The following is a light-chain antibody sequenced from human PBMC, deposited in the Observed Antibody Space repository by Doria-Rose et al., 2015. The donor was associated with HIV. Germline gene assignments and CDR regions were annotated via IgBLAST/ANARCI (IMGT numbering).Light chain of an antibody. Sequence: SYELMQLPSVSVTPGQTAKITCAGAALAQQYAYWYQQKTGRAPVLVIYKDVERPSGIPERFSGSTSGTTVTLTITGVRAEDEGDYYCQSTVNGGGLVFGGGSKLTVL. CDR2: KDV. V-gene: IGLV3-25*01. CDR3: QSTVNGGGLV. J-gene: IGLJ2*01. CDR1: ALAQQY.